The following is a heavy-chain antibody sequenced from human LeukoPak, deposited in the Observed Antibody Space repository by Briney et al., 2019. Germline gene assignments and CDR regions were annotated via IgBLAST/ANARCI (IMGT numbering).Heavy chain of an antibody. CDR2: IWYDGSNK. CDR1: GFTFSSYG. J-gene: IGHJ4*02. CDR3: AREDSAELWLTLDY. D-gene: IGHD5-18*01. Sequence: GRSLRLSCAASGFTFSSYGMHWVRQAPGKGLEWVAVIWYDGSNKYYADSVKGRFTISRDNSKNTLYLQMNSLRAEDTAVYYCAREDSAELWLTLDYWGQGTLVTVSS. V-gene: IGHV3-33*08.